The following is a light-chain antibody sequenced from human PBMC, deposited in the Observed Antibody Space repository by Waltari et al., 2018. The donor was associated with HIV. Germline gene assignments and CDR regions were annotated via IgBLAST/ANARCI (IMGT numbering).Light chain of an antibody. V-gene: IGLV2-11*01. Sequence: QSALTQPHSVSGSPGQSLTISCTGTSSYVDTFVSWYQHHPGKAPKVIIYDVSQRPSGVPDRSSGSKSGNTAFLTISGLQAEDEADYHCCSHAGNLIFAFGTGTKVTVL. CDR3: CSHAGNLIFA. J-gene: IGLJ1*01. CDR2: DVS. CDR1: SSYVDTF.